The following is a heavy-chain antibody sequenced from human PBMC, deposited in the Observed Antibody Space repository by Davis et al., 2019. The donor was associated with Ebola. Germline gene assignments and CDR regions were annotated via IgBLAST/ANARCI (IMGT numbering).Heavy chain of an antibody. V-gene: IGHV3-74*01. CDR1: GFTFSSYW. CDR3: ARRYCTSTNCSPGYGMDV. D-gene: IGHD2-2*01. CDR2: ISGDGSNT. J-gene: IGHJ6*02. Sequence: PGGSLRPSCAASGFTFSSYWMHWVRQAPGKGLVWVSRISGDGSNTNYADSVQGRFTISRDNAKNTLYLQMNSLRVEDTAVYYCARRYCTSTNCSPGYGMDVWGQGTTVTVSS.